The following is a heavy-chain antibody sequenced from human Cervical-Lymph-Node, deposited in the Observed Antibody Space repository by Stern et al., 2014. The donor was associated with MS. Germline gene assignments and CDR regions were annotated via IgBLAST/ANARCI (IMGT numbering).Heavy chain of an antibody. CDR2: IIPVFDTT. CDR3: ARVNIVVEPTTAPNYYYYGMDV. Sequence: QVQLVQSGAEVKKPGSSVTVSCKASGGTFSSLAFTWVRQAPGQGLEWMGGIIPVFDTTNYAQKFQGRITITADESTSTGYMEVSSLRSEDTAIYYCARVNIVVEPTTAPNYYYYGMDVWGQGTTVTVSS. CDR1: GGTFSSLA. V-gene: IGHV1-69*01. D-gene: IGHD2-2*01. J-gene: IGHJ6*02.